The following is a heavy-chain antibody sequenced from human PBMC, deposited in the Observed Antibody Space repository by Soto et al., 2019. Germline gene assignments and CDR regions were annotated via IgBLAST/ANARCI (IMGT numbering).Heavy chain of an antibody. J-gene: IGHJ4*02. Sequence: QVQLVESGGGVVQPGRSLRLSCAASGFTFSSYAMHWVRQAPGKGLEWVAVISYDGSNKYYADSVKGRFTISRDNSKNTPYLQMNSLRAEDTAVYYCATFTGYCSGGSCYSTYEIDYWGQGTLVTVSS. CDR2: ISYDGSNK. D-gene: IGHD2-15*01. CDR1: GFTFSSYA. V-gene: IGHV3-30-3*01. CDR3: ATFTGYCSGGSCYSTYEIDY.